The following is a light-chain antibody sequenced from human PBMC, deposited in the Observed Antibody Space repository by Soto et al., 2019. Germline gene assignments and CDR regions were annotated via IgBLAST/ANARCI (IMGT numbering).Light chain of an antibody. CDR2: KAS. J-gene: IGKJ5*01. CDR1: QSISSW. V-gene: IGKV1-5*03. Sequence: DIQMTQSPSTLSASVGDRVTITCRASQSISSWLAWYQQKPGKAPKLLIYKASSLESGVPSRFSGSGSGTEFTLTINSLQPEDFATYYCLQANTFPITFGQGTRLEIK. CDR3: LQANTFPIT.